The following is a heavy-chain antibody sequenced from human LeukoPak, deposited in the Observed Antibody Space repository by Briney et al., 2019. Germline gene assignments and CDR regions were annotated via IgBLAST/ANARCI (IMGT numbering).Heavy chain of an antibody. Sequence: GGSLRLSCAASGFTFSDYYMSWIRQAPGKGLEWVSYISTSGTTLYYADSVKGRFTISRDNAKNTVYLQMNSLRVEDTAVYYCARDSSDFDLWGRGTLVTVSS. CDR2: ISTSGTTL. J-gene: IGHJ2*01. CDR1: GFTFSDYY. CDR3: ARDSSDFDL. V-gene: IGHV3-11*04.